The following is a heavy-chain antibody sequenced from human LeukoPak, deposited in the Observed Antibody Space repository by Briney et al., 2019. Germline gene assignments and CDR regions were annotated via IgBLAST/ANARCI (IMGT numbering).Heavy chain of an antibody. CDR1: GFTFSSYA. V-gene: IGHV3-23*01. J-gene: IGHJ4*02. Sequence: GGSLRFSCAASGFTFSSYAMSWVRQAPGKGREWVSAISGRGGSTYYADSVKGRFTVSRDNSKNTLYLQMNSLRAEDTAVYYCGKDGKYYYDSSGYPHYFDYWGQGTLVTVSS. CDR3: GKDGKYYYDSSGYPHYFDY. D-gene: IGHD3-22*01. CDR2: ISGRGGST.